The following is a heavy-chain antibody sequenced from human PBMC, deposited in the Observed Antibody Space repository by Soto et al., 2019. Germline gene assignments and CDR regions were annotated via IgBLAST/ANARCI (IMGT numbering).Heavy chain of an antibody. CDR2: IYYSGSA. V-gene: IGHV4-31*03. J-gene: IGHJ3*02. CDR3: AREVGSATTSDAFDI. Sequence: QVQLQESGPGLVKPSQTLSLTCTVSGGSISSDNYFWSWIRQHPGKGLEWIGYIYYSGSAYYNPSLKSRVTISVDTSKNHLSLRLNSVTAADTAMYYCAREVGSATTSDAFDIWGQGTMVTVSS. D-gene: IGHD1-26*01. CDR1: GGSISSDNYF.